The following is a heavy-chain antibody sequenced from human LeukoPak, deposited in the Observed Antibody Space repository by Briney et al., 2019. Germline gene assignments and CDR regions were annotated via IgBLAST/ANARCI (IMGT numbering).Heavy chain of an antibody. CDR2: ISNDGSHK. CDR3: AKDRVDYYFDY. CDR1: GFTFSSYG. Sequence: GGSLRLSCAASGFTFSSYGMHWVRQAPGKGLEWVAVISNDGSHKYYVDSVKGRFTISRDNSKNTLYLQMDSLRAEDTAVYYCAKDRVDYYFDYWGQGTLVTVSS. D-gene: IGHD3-10*01. J-gene: IGHJ4*02. V-gene: IGHV3-30*18.